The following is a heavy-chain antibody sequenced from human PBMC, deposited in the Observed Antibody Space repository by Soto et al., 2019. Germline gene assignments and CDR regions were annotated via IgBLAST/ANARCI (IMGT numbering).Heavy chain of an antibody. V-gene: IGHV4-34*01. J-gene: IGHJ3*02. CDR3: ARQDSSSWTDAFDI. CDR2: INHSGST. D-gene: IGHD6-13*01. CDR1: GGSFSGYY. Sequence: NPSETLSLTCAVYGGSFSGYYWSWIRQPPGKGLEWIGEINHSGSTNYNPSLKSRVTISVDTSKNQFSLKLSSVTAADTAVYYCARQDSSSWTDAFDIWGQGTIVTVSS.